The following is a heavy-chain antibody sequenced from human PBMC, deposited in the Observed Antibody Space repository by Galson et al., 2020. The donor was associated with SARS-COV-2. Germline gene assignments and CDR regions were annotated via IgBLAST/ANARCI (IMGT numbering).Heavy chain of an antibody. CDR1: GTSISSGSYS. Sequence: SETLSLTCAVSGTSISSGSYSWNWIRQPPGNGLEWIGYISHSGGTYYNPSLKSRVTISGDRSKNQFSLRLSSVTAADTAVYYCARLHYGEYAPEAFDLWGPGTRVTVAS. V-gene: IGHV4-30-2*01. J-gene: IGHJ3*01. D-gene: IGHD4-17*01. CDR3: ARLHYGEYAPEAFDL. CDR2: ISHSGGT.